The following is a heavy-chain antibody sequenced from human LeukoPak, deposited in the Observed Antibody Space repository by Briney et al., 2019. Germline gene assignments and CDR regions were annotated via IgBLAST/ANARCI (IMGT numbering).Heavy chain of an antibody. D-gene: IGHD3-22*01. Sequence: SETLSLTCTASGGSISSYYWSWIRQPPGKGLEWIGYIYTSGSTNYNPSLKSRVTISVDTSKNQFSLKLSSVTAADTAVYYCARQGEYDSSGYYFLVWGQGTLVTVSS. CDR3: ARQGEYDSSGYYFLV. CDR1: GGSISSYY. J-gene: IGHJ4*02. CDR2: IYTSGST. V-gene: IGHV4-4*09.